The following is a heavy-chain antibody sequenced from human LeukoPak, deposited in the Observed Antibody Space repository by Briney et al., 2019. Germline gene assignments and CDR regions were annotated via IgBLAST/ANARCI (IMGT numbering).Heavy chain of an antibody. CDR3: AVDYYGSGSH. V-gene: IGHV3-74*01. D-gene: IGHD3-10*01. Sequence: GGSLRLFCAASGFPFSEYWMHWVRQAPGKGLQWVSRISPDGSLTPYVDSVKGRFTISRDNAKNTLYLQMSSLRAEDTAVYYCAVDYYGSGSHWGQGALVTVSA. CDR1: GFPFSEYW. J-gene: IGHJ4*02. CDR2: ISPDGSLT.